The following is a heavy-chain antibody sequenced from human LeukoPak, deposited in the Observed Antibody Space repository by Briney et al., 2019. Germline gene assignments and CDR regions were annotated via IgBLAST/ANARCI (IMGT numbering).Heavy chain of an antibody. D-gene: IGHD4-11*01. CDR3: SRRSNYMHV. Sequence: SETLSLTCTVSGVTINSVYWIWNRQPPGKGLEWIGYIYYIGGTNYNPSLKSRVTISLDTSKNQVSLNLRSVTAADTAVYYCSRRSNYMHVWGKGTTVTVSS. CDR2: IYYIGGT. V-gene: IGHV4-59*08. CDR1: GVTINSVY. J-gene: IGHJ6*03.